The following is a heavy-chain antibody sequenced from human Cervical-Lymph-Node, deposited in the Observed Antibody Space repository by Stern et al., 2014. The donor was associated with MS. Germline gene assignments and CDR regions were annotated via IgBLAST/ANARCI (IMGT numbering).Heavy chain of an antibody. CDR1: GFMFTDYV. D-gene: IGHD6-19*01. J-gene: IGHJ4*02. Sequence: VQLAESGGGVVQPGKPLRLPCAASGFMFTDYVMHWVRQPPGKGLEWVSVISKDGSNQHYGDSVKSRFTVSRDKAKNPLYLDMNSLRADDTATYYCAKDREVAGTAGEADQWGQGTLVTVSS. V-gene: IGHV3-30*18. CDR3: AKDREVAGTAGEADQ. CDR2: ISKDGSNQ.